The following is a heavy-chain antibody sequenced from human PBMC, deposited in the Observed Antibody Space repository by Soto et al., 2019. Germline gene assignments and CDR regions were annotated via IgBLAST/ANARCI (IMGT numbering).Heavy chain of an antibody. J-gene: IGHJ5*02. CDR1: GFTFSSYA. Sequence: QVQLVESGGGVVQPGRSLRLSCAASGFTFSSYAMHWVRQAPGKGLEWVAVISYDGSNKYYADSVKGRFTISRDNSKNTLYLQMNSLRAEDTAVYYCARGGAHSNSWWGNWFDPWGQGTLVTVSS. CDR3: ARGGAHSNSWWGNWFDP. D-gene: IGHD6-13*01. CDR2: ISYDGSNK. V-gene: IGHV3-30-3*01.